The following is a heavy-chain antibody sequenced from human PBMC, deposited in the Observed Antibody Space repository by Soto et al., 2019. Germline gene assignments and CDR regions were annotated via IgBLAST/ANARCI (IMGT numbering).Heavy chain of an antibody. J-gene: IGHJ4*02. D-gene: IGHD2-2*01. V-gene: IGHV3-23*01. CDR2: ISGSGGST. CDR3: AKGLTTRYCSSTSCFLYYFDY. CDR1: GFTFSSYA. Sequence: GGSLRLSCAASGFTFSSYAMSWVRQAPGKGLEWVSAISGSGGSTYYADSVKGRFTISRDNSKNTLYLQMNSLRAEDTAVYYCAKGLTTRYCSSTSCFLYYFDYWGQGTLVTVSS.